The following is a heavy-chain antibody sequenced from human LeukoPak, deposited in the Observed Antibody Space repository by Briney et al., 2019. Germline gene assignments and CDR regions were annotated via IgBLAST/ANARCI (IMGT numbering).Heavy chain of an antibody. V-gene: IGHV3-33*06. D-gene: IGHD1-26*01. Sequence: GGSLRLSCAASGFTFSSYGMHWVRQAPGKGLEWVAVIWYDGSNKYYADSVKGRFTISRDNSKNTLYLQMNSLRAEDTAVYYCAKGGVLDWFDPWGQGTLVTVSS. J-gene: IGHJ5*02. CDR1: GFTFSSYG. CDR2: IWYDGSNK. CDR3: AKGGVLDWFDP.